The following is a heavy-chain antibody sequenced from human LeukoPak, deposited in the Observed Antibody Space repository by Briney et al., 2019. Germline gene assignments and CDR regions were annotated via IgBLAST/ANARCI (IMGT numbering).Heavy chain of an antibody. D-gene: IGHD2-2*03. Sequence: GGSLRLSCAASGFTFDDYAMHWVRQAPGKGLEWGSLISGDGGSTYYADSVKGRFTISRDNSKNSLYLQMNSLRTEDTALYYCAKDSGYCSSTSCYNYYYYYGMDVWGQGTTVTVSS. V-gene: IGHV3-43*02. CDR3: AKDSGYCSSTSCYNYYYYYGMDV. CDR2: ISGDGGST. CDR1: GFTFDDYA. J-gene: IGHJ6*02.